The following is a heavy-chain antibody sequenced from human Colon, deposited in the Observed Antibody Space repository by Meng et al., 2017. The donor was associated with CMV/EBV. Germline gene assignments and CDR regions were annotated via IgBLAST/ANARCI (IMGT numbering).Heavy chain of an antibody. CDR1: GDGRSSNPVA. CDR2: TFSGSKWND. V-gene: IGHV6-1*01. Sequence: CDSSGDGRSSNPVAGNWLRQTPSGGHEWVGSTFSGSKWNDDYAAPLKSRIPINQHTSKDQFSLPLNSMNPEDTAVYYCARGHTFGFAYWGMGTLVTVSS. D-gene: IGHD3-16*01. CDR3: ARGHTFGFAY. J-gene: IGHJ4*02.